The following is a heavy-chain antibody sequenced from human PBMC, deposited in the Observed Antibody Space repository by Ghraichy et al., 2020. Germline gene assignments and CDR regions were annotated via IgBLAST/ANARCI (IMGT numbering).Heavy chain of an antibody. Sequence: SETLSLTCTVSGGSISSGSYYWSWIRQPAGKGLEWIGRIYTSGSTNYNPSLKSRVTISVDTSKNQFSLKLSSVTAADTAVYYCAREGLHYGDPDFDYWGQGTLVTVSS. CDR1: GGSISSGSYY. V-gene: IGHV4-61*02. J-gene: IGHJ4*02. D-gene: IGHD4-17*01. CDR2: IYTSGST. CDR3: AREGLHYGDPDFDY.